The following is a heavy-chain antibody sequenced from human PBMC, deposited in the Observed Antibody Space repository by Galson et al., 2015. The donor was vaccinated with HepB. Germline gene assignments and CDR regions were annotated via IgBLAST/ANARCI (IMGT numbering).Heavy chain of an antibody. V-gene: IGHV3-21*01. CDR3: ARLSPAFDAFDI. CDR2: ISSSSSYI. J-gene: IGHJ3*02. Sequence: SLRLSCAASGFTFSSYSMNWVRQAPGKGLEWVSSISSSSSYIYYADSVKGRFTISRDNAKNSLYLQMNSLRAEDTAVYYCARLSPAFDAFDIWGQGTMVTVSP. CDR1: GFTFSSYS.